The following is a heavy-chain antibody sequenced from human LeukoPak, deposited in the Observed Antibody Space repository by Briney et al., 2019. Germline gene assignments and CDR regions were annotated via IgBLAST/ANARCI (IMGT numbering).Heavy chain of an antibody. CDR3: AREGDYGDYRKVGFDP. CDR1: GYTFTGYY. Sequence: ASVKVSCKASGYTFTGYYMHWVRQAPGQGLEWMGWINPNSGGTNYAQEFQGRVTITRDTSASTAYMELSSLRSEDTAVYYCAREGDYGDYRKVGFDPWGQGTLVTVSS. J-gene: IGHJ5*02. CDR2: INPNSGGT. D-gene: IGHD4-17*01. V-gene: IGHV1-2*02.